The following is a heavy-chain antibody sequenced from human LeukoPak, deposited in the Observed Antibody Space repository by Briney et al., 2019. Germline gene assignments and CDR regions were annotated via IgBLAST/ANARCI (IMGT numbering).Heavy chain of an antibody. D-gene: IGHD1-26*01. CDR2: IIPIFGTA. Sequence: ASVKVSCKASGGTFSSYAISWVRQAPGQGLEWMGGIIPIFGTANYAQKFQGRVTITADESTSTAYMELSSLRSEDTAVYYCAREKATDYYYYYYMDVWGKGTTVTVSS. CDR3: AREKATDYYYYYYMDV. J-gene: IGHJ6*03. CDR1: GGTFSSYA. V-gene: IGHV1-69*13.